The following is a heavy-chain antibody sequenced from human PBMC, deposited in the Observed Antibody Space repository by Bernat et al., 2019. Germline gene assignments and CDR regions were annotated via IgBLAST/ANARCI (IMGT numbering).Heavy chain of an antibody. Sequence: QVQLQESGPGLVKPSETLSLTCTVSGGSISSYYWSWIRQPPGKGLEWIGYIYYSGSTNYNPSLKSRVTISVDTSKNQFSLKLSSVTAADTAVYYCARRRELLSAFDIWGQGTMVTVSS. CDR3: ARRRELLSAFDI. CDR2: IYYSGST. D-gene: IGHD1-26*01. CDR1: GGSISSYY. V-gene: IGHV4-59*01. J-gene: IGHJ3*02.